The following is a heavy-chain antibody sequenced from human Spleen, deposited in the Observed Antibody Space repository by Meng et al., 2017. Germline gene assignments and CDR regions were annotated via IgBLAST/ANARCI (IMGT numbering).Heavy chain of an antibody. D-gene: IGHD3-10*01. V-gene: IGHV4-34*01. Sequence: SETLSLTCAVYGGSFSGYYWSWIRQPPGKGLEWIGEINHSGSTNYNPSLKSRVTISLDTSKTQFSLKLKSVTAADTAVYYCASTPFRASYYASGSYNYFDYWGQGTLVTVSS. J-gene: IGHJ4*02. CDR2: INHSGST. CDR3: ASTPFRASYYASGSYNYFDY. CDR1: GGSFSGYY.